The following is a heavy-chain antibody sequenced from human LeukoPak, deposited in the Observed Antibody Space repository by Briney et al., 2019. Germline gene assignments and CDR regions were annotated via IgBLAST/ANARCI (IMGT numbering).Heavy chain of an antibody. J-gene: IGHJ4*02. Sequence: KPGGSLRLSCAASGFTFSNYAMTWVRQPPGKGLQWVPSITRSGQNIDHADSVNGRFSISRDNARNSLYLQMNSLRAEDTAVYYCARDWGDDFWSGYLDYWGQGTLVTVSS. CDR1: GFTFSNYA. V-gene: IGHV3-21*01. D-gene: IGHD3-3*01. CDR2: ITRSGQNI. CDR3: ARDWGDDFWSGYLDY.